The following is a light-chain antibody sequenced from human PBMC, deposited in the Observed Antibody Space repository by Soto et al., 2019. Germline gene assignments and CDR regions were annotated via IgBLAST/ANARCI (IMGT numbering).Light chain of an antibody. J-gene: IGLJ2*01. CDR2: VDSDGSH. Sequence: QPVLTQSPSASASLGASVKLTCTLSSGHSSYAIAWHQQQPQKGPRYLMKVDSDGSHIKGDGIPDRFSGSSSGAERYLTISSLQSEDEADYYCQTWGTGFVLIGGGTKVTVL. CDR1: SGHSSYA. CDR3: QTWGTGFVL. V-gene: IGLV4-69*01.